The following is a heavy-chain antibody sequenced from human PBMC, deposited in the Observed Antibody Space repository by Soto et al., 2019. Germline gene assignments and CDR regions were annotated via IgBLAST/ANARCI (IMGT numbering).Heavy chain of an antibody. V-gene: IGHV3-23*01. CDR1: GFTFSSYA. J-gene: IGHJ4*02. CDR2: ISGSGGST. D-gene: IGHD2-2*01. CDR3: AKRGARKIVGVPDAIWSFDY. Sequence: GGSLRLSCAASGFTFSSYAMSWVRQAPGKGLEWVSAISGSGGSTYYADSVKGRFTISRDNSKNTLYLQMNSLRAEDTAVYYCAKRGARKIVGVPDAIWSFDYWGQGTLVTVSS.